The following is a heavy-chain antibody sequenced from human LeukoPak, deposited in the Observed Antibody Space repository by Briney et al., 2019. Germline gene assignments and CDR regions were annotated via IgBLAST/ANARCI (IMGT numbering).Heavy chain of an antibody. V-gene: IGHV3-9*01. Sequence: GGSQRLLCTLSGFPFDDYAMHGARHAPGKGLVCVSCNWWNSGSIVYAHSVKARFNISRDIAKHSLYLQMNGLRPEDTALYYCAKDLPRDCSSTRCSNYYGMDVWGQGITVTVSS. CDR2: NWWNSGSI. CDR3: AKDLPRDCSSTRCSNYYGMDV. CDR1: GFPFDDYA. D-gene: IGHD2-2*01. J-gene: IGHJ6*02.